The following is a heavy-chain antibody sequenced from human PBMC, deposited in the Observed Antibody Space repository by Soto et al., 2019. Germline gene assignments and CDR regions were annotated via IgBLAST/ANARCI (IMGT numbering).Heavy chain of an antibody. CDR1: GFTVSSNY. V-gene: IGHV3-66*01. Sequence: QHGGSLRLSCAASGFTVSSNYMSWVRQAPGKGLEWVSVIYSGGSTYYADSVKGRFTISRDNSKNTLYLQMNSLRAEDTAVYYCASNRQTDYYYYYYMDVWGKGTTVTVSS. CDR2: IYSGGST. J-gene: IGHJ6*03. CDR3: ASNRQTDYYYYYYMDV.